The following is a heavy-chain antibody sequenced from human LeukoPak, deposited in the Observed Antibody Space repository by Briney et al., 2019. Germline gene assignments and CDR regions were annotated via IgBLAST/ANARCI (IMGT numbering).Heavy chain of an antibody. Sequence: PSETLSLTCTVSGGSYSPYYWSSIRQPSGKGLEWIGRIYSSGSTNYNPSLKSRVTMSVDTSKNQFSLRLSSVTAADTAVYFCARGSGHSFGYWGQGTLVTVSS. CDR1: GGSYSPYY. CDR2: IYSSGST. V-gene: IGHV4-4*07. J-gene: IGHJ4*02. D-gene: IGHD1-1*01. CDR3: ARGSGHSFGY.